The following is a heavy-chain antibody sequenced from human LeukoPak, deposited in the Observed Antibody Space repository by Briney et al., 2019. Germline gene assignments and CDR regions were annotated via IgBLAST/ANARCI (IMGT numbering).Heavy chain of an antibody. CDR3: ARARGRLFDY. CDR1: GGSFSGYY. J-gene: IGHJ4*02. V-gene: IGHV4-34*01. CDR2: INHSGST. Sequence: SETLSLTCAVYGGSFSGYYWSWIRQPPGKGLEWIGEINHSGSTNYNPSLKSRVTISVDTSKNQFSLKLSSVTAADTAVYYCARARGRLFDYWGQGTLVTVSS.